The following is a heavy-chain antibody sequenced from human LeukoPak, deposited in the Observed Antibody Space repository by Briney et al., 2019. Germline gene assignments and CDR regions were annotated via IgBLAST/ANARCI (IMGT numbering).Heavy chain of an antibody. CDR2: INPSGAAT. CDR1: GYTFTGYY. V-gene: IGHV1-46*03. Sequence: ASVKVSCKASGYTFTGYYLHWVRQAPGQGLEWMGIINPSGAATNYAQKFQGRVTMTRDMSTNTVYMELSSLRSDDTAIYYCAMGEWEGYWFDPWGQGTLVTVSS. D-gene: IGHD3-16*01. CDR3: AMGEWEGYWFDP. J-gene: IGHJ5*02.